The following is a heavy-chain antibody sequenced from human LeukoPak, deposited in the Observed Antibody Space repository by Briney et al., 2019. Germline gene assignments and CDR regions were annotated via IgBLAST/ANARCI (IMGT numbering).Heavy chain of an antibody. CDR2: INHSGST. V-gene: IGHV4-34*01. CDR3: AREPRYSSGWYAFDI. Sequence: SETLSFTCAVYGGSFSGYYWSWIRQPPGKGLEWIGEINHSGSTNYNPSLKSRVTISVDTSKNQFSLKLSSVTAADTAMYYCAREPRYSSGWYAFDIWGQGTMVTVSS. J-gene: IGHJ3*02. CDR1: GGSFSGYY. D-gene: IGHD6-19*01.